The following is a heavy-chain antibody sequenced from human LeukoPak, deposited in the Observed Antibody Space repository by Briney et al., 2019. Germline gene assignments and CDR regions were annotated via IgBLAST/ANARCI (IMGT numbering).Heavy chain of an antibody. J-gene: IGHJ4*02. Sequence: GGSLRLSCAASGFTFSSYGMRWVRQAPGKGLEWVAVIWYDGSNKYYADSVKGRFTISRDNSKNTLYLQMNSLRAEDTAVYYCARVSTPRGPLRYFDWLPDYWGLGTLVTVSS. CDR2: IWYDGSNK. V-gene: IGHV3-33*01. D-gene: IGHD3-9*01. CDR1: GFTFSSYG. CDR3: ARVSTPRGPLRYFDWLPDY.